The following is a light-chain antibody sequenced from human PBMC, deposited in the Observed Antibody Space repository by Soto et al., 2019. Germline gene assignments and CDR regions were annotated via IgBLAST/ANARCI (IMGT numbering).Light chain of an antibody. V-gene: IGKV3-15*01. CDR1: QSVSDY. CDR3: QQYKDWPHT. CDR2: GAS. Sequence: ETLRTHSAATRSVAGGERATLSCRASQSVSDYLAWYQQRPGQAPRLLIFGASTRATGFPARFSGSGSGTEFTLTISSLQSEDFAVYYCQQYKDWPHTFGQGTKVDI. J-gene: IGKJ1*01.